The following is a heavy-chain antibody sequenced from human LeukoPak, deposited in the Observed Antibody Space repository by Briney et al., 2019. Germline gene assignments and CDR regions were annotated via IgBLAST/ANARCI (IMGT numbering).Heavy chain of an antibody. Sequence: GASVKVSCEASGYTFTGYYMHWVRQAPGQGLEWMGWISAYNGKTNYAQKLQGRVTMTTDTSTSTAYMELRSLRSDDTAVYYCARDIRQQLPLFDYWGQGTLVTVSS. CDR1: GYTFTGYY. CDR2: ISAYNGKT. D-gene: IGHD6-13*01. V-gene: IGHV1-18*04. CDR3: ARDIRQQLPLFDY. J-gene: IGHJ4*02.